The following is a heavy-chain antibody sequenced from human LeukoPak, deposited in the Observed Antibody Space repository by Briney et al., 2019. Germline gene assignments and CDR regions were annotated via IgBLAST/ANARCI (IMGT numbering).Heavy chain of an antibody. D-gene: IGHD5-24*01. CDR2: ISYDGNNQ. V-gene: IGHV3-30*04. CDR1: GFTFSNYA. Sequence: GGSLRLSCAASGFTFSNYAMHWVRQAPGKGLEWVAIISYDGNNQYYADSVKGRFTISRDNSKNTLYLQMNSLRAEDTAVYYCAKEGMAENWAFDYWGQGTLVTVSS. CDR3: AKEGMAENWAFDY. J-gene: IGHJ4*02.